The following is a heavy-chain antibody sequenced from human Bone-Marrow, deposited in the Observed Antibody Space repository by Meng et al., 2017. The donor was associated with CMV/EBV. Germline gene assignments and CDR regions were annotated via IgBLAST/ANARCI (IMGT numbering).Heavy chain of an antibody. Sequence: SETLSLTCTVSGGSVSSGSYYWSWIRQPPGKGLEWIGYIYYSGSTNYNPSLKSRVTISVDTSKNQFSLKLSSVTAADTAVYYCARVGTSGLGEVYWGQGTLVTVS. D-gene: IGHD1-1*01. CDR2: IYYSGST. CDR3: ARVGTSGLGEVY. CDR1: GGSVSSGSYY. J-gene: IGHJ4*02. V-gene: IGHV4-61*01.